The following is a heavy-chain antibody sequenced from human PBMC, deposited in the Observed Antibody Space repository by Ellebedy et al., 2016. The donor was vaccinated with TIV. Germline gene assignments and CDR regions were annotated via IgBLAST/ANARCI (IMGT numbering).Heavy chain of an antibody. CDR1: GFTFSNYA. V-gene: IGHV3-23*01. D-gene: IGHD3-10*01. CDR2: ISASAGTT. CDR3: VKGLGEWTYGFGF. Sequence: GGSLRLSXAASGFTFSNYAMGWVRQAPGKGLEWVSAISASAGTTYYADSLKGRSTISRDNSKNILFLQMNTLRAEDTAVYYCVKGLGEWTYGFGFWGQGTMVTVSS. J-gene: IGHJ3*01.